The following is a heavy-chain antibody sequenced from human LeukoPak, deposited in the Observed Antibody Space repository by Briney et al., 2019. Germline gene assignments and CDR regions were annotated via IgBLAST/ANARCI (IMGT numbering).Heavy chain of an antibody. CDR1: GLAVSSSNY. V-gene: IGHV3-53*01. Sequence: PGGSLRLSCAASGLAVSSSNYMIWVRQAPGKGLEWVSVIYGAGSTFYADPVKGRFTISRDNAKNTLYLQMNSLRAEDTAVYYCARGTWDYWGQGTLVTVSS. J-gene: IGHJ4*02. CDR3: ARGTWDY. CDR2: IYGAGST.